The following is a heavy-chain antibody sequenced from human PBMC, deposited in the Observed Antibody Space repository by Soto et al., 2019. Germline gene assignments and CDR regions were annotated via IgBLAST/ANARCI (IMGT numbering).Heavy chain of an antibody. CDR3: ARGPSGRMITFGGVIDKKYFDY. D-gene: IGHD3-16*02. CDR1: GYTFTSYG. Sequence: ASVKVSCKASGYTFTSYGISWVRQAPGQGLEWMGWISAYNGNTNYAQKLQGRVTMTTDTSTSTAYMELRSLRSDDTAVYYCARGPSGRMITFGGVIDKKYFDYWGQGTLVTVS. J-gene: IGHJ4*02. CDR2: ISAYNGNT. V-gene: IGHV1-18*01.